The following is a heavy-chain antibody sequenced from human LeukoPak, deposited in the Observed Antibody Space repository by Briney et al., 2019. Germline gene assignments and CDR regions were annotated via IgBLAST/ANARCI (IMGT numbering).Heavy chain of an antibody. D-gene: IGHD3-10*01. V-gene: IGHV4-39*01. Sequence: SETLSLTCTVSGGSISSTTYYWGWIRQPPGKGLEWIGSIDYDGNTYFNPSLKSRLTITVDTSKNQFSLALGSVTAADTAVYYCASHLWFGELNWFDPWGQGTLVTVSS. CDR1: GGSISSTTYY. J-gene: IGHJ5*02. CDR2: IDYDGNT. CDR3: ASHLWFGELNWFDP.